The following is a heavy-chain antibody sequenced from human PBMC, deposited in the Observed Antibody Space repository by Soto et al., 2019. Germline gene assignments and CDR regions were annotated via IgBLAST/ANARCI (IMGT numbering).Heavy chain of an antibody. Sequence: SETLSLTCTVSGGSISSYYWSWIRQPPGKGLEWIGYIYYSGSTNYNPSLKSRVTISVDTSKNQFSLKLSSVTAADTAVYYCARDIALDYWGQGTLVTVSS. CDR1: GGSISSYY. CDR2: IYYSGST. D-gene: IGHD6-13*01. V-gene: IGHV4-59*01. J-gene: IGHJ4*02. CDR3: ARDIALDY.